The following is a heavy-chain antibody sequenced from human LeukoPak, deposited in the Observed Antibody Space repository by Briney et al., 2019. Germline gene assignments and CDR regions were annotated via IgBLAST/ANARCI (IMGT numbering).Heavy chain of an antibody. Sequence: ASVKVSCKASGYTFTGYYMHWVRQAPGQGLEWMGWINPNSGGTNYAQKFQGRVTMTRDTSISTAYMQLSRLRSDDTAVYYCARDQVRCQRDGMDVWGQGTTVTVSS. D-gene: IGHD3-3*01. CDR1: GYTFTGYY. CDR3: ARDQVRCQRDGMDV. CDR2: INPNSGGT. J-gene: IGHJ6*02. V-gene: IGHV1-2*02.